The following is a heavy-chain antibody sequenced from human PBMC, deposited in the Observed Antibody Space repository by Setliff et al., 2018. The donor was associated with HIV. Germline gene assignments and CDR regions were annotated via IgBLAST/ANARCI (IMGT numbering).Heavy chain of an antibody. CDR3: AKGTSKVKAYYYYMDV. CDR2: ISSSSSTI. V-gene: IGHV3-48*01. D-gene: IGHD2-2*01. CDR1: GFSFSGYS. J-gene: IGHJ6*03. Sequence: GGSLRLSCAASGFSFSGYSMNWVRQAPGRGLEWLSYISSSSSTIYYADSVKGRFTISRDNAKNSLYLQMNSLRAEDTAVYYCAKGTSKVKAYYYYMDVWGEGTTVTVSS.